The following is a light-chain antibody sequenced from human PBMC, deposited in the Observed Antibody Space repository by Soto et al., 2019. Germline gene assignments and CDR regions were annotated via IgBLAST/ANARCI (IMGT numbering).Light chain of an antibody. CDR1: QSVSSY. CDR3: QQRSNWPLT. V-gene: IGKV3-11*01. J-gene: IGKJ4*01. CDR2: DAS. Sequence: EIVLTQSPATLSLSPGERATLSCRASQSVSSYVAWYHQNPGQAPRLLIYDASNRATGIPARFSGSGSGTDFTHTISSLEPEDFAVYYCQQRSNWPLTFGGGTKLEIK.